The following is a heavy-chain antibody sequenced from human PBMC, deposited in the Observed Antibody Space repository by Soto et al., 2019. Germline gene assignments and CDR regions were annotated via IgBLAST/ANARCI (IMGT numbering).Heavy chain of an antibody. CDR3: ARIQYSSSWCDF. Sequence: SLRLSCAASGFTFGDYYMSWIRQAPGKGLEWLSRISSSSSTIYDADSVKGRFTISRDNAKNSLYLQMNSLRAEDTAIYYCARIQYSSSWCDFWGQGTLVTVSS. J-gene: IGHJ5*01. CDR1: GFTFGDYY. V-gene: IGHV3-11*01. CDR2: ISSSSSTI. D-gene: IGHD6-13*01.